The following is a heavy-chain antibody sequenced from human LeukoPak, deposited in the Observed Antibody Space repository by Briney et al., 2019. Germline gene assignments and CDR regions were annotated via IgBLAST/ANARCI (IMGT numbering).Heavy chain of an antibody. CDR3: AYKLYLGEFPDY. J-gene: IGHJ4*02. Sequence: SGPTLVNPTQTLTLTCTFSGFSLSTSGVGVGWIRQPPGKALEWLALIYWNDDKRYSPSLKSRLTITKDTSKNQVVLSMTNMDPVDTATYYCAYKLYLGEFPDYWGQGTLVTVSS. CDR2: IYWNDDK. V-gene: IGHV2-5*01. D-gene: IGHD3-10*01. CDR1: GFSLSTSGVG.